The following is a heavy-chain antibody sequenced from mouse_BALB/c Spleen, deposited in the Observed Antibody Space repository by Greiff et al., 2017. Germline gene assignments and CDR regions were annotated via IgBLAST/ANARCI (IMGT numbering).Heavy chain of an antibody. CDR1: GFTFTDYY. J-gene: IGHJ4*01. CDR2: IRNKANGYTT. CDR3: ASDPSRRDGSPYYYAMDY. V-gene: IGHV7-3*02. Sequence: EVQVVESGGGLVQPGGSLRLSCATSGFTFTDYYMSWVRQPPGKALEWLGFIRNKANGYTTEYSASVKGRITISRDNSQKILYLQMNTLRAEDSATYYSASDPSRRDGSPYYYAMDYWGQGTSVTVSS. D-gene: IGHD1-1*01.